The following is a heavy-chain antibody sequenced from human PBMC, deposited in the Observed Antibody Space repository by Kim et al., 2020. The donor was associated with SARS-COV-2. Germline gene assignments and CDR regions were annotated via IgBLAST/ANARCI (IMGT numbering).Heavy chain of an antibody. Sequence: GGSLRLSCAASGFTFSNAWMSWVRQAPGKGLEWVARISSKTDGGTTDYAAPVKGRFTISRDDSKNTLYLQMNSLKTGDTAVYYCATDHMGYWGQGTLVTVSS. J-gene: IGHJ4*02. V-gene: IGHV3-15*01. CDR3: ATDHMGY. CDR2: ISSKTDGGTT. CDR1: GFTFSNAW. D-gene: IGHD2-21*01.